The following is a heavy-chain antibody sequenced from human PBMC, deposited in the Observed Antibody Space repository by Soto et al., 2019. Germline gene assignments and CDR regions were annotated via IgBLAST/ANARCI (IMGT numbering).Heavy chain of an antibody. J-gene: IGHJ4*01. V-gene: IGHV1-3*01. CDR1: GYTFTSYT. CDR2: INAGSGNT. Sequence: QVQLVQSGAEVKEPGTSVKVSCKASGYTFTSYTIHWVRQAPGQRLEWMGWINAGSGNTKYSQKFQGRVTITRDTSASTAYVELSSLISEDTAVFYCARGSDTGMGGYWGQGTLVTVSS. D-gene: IGHD5-18*01. CDR3: ARGSDTGMGGY.